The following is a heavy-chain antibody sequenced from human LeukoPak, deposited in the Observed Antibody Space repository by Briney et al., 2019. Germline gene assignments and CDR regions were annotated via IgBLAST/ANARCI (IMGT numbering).Heavy chain of an antibody. D-gene: IGHD2-8*01. J-gene: IGHJ5*02. CDR1: GGSLSGYY. CDR3: ASNLLMVYATGANWFDP. V-gene: IGHV4-34*01. CDR2: INHSGRT. Sequence: SETLSLTCAVYGGSLSGYYWSWIRQPPGKGLEWIGEINHSGRTNYNPSLKSRVTISVDTSKNQFSLRLNSVTAADTAVYYCASNLLMVYATGANWFDPWGQGTLVTVSS.